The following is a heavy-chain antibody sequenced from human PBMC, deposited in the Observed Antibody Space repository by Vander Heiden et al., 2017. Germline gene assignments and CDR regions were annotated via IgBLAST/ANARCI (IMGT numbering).Heavy chain of an antibody. CDR2: ISGGGRST. J-gene: IGHJ4*02. Sequence: EVQLLESGGGLVQPGGSLRLSCAASGLTFSSYAMSWVRQAPGKGLEWVSAISGGGRSTYYADSVKGRFTISRDNSKNTLYLQMNSLRPEDTAVYYCAKVWTTEIDYWGQGTLVTVSS. CDR3: AKVWTTEIDY. CDR1: GLTFSSYA. D-gene: IGHD4-17*01. V-gene: IGHV3-23*01.